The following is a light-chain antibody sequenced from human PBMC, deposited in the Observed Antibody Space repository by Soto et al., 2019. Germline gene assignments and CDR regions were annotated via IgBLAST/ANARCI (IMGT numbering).Light chain of an antibody. CDR2: GAS. CDR1: QSVSSSY. J-gene: IGKJ1*01. V-gene: IGKV3D-20*02. Sequence: EIVFTQSPGTLSLSPGERATLSCRSSQSVSSSYLAWYQQKPGQGPRLLIYGASSRATGIPDRFSGSGSGTDFTLTISSLEPEDFAVYYCQQRSNLPWTFGQGTKVDI. CDR3: QQRSNLPWT.